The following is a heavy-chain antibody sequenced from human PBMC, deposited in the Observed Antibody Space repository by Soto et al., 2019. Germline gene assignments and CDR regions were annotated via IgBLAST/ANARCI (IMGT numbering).Heavy chain of an antibody. D-gene: IGHD5-12*01. CDR3: ARVNSGWPYYFDY. J-gene: IGHJ4*02. V-gene: IGHV3-66*01. CDR2: IYSGGST. Sequence: GGSLRLSCGAAGFSFNIFAMNWVRQAPGQGLEWVSVIYSGGSTYYADSVKGRFTISRDNSKNTLYLQMNSLRAEDTAVYYCARVNSGWPYYFDYWGQGTLVTVSS. CDR1: GFSFNIFA.